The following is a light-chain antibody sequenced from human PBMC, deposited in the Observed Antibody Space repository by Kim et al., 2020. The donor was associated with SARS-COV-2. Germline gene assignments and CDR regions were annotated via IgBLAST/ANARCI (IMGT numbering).Light chain of an antibody. J-gene: IGKJ2*01. CDR1: QSISSY. V-gene: IGKV1-39*01. Sequence: SASVGDRVTITGRAGQSISSYLNWYQQKPGRAPKLLIYAASSLQSGVPSRFSGSGSGTDFTLTISSLQPEDFATYYCQQSYSTPYTFGQGTKLEI. CDR3: QQSYSTPYT. CDR2: AAS.